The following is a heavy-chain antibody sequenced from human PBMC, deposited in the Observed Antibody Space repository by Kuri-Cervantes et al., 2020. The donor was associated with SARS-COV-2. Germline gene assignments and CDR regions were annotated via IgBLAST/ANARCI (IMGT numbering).Heavy chain of an antibody. D-gene: IGHD3-9*01. V-gene: IGHV3-21*04. CDR3: ARLRTNYDILTGYPLPDYFDY. CDR1: GFTFSSYS. CDR2: ISSSSSYI. Sequence: GGSLRLSCAASGFTFSSYSMNWVRQAPGKRLEWVSSISSSSSYIYYADSVKGRFTISRDNSKNTLYLQMNSLRAEDTAVYYCARLRTNYDILTGYPLPDYFDYWGQGTLVTVSS. J-gene: IGHJ4*02.